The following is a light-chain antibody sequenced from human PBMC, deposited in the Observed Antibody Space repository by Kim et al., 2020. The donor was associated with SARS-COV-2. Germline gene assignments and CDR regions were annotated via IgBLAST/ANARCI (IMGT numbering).Light chain of an antibody. CDR2: QNK. V-gene: IGLV3-1*01. CDR3: QAWDISTLV. CDR1: KLGDKY. J-gene: IGLJ2*01. Sequence: SVTQGQTARITCSGDKLGDKYASWYQQKPGQSPVLVMYQNKKRPSGIPERFSGSNSGNTATLIISGTQAMDEADYYCQAWDISTLVFGGGTQLTVL.